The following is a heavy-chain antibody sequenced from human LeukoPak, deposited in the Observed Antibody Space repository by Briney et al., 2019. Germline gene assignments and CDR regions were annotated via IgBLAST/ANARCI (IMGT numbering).Heavy chain of an antibody. CDR2: INPNSGGT. V-gene: IGHV1-2*02. CDR1: GYTFTSYD. D-gene: IGHD3-10*01. CDR3: ARGNLWFGASGWFDP. J-gene: IGHJ5*02. Sequence: ASVKVSCKASGYTFTSYDINWVRQAPGQGLEWMGWINPNSGGTNYAQKFQGRVTMTRDTSISTAYMELSRLRSDDTAVYYCARGNLWFGASGWFDPWGQGTLVTVSS.